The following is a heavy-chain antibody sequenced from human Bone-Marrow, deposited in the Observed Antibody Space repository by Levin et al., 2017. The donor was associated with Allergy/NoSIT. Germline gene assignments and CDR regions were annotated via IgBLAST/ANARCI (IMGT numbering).Heavy chain of an antibody. Sequence: SCAASGFTFSSYGMHWVRQAPGKGLEWVAVISYDGSNKYYADSVKGRFTISRDNSKNTLYLQMNSLRAEDTAVYYCAKGSSSGWYYDYWGQGTLVTVSS. CDR3: AKGSSSGWYYDY. D-gene: IGHD6-19*01. CDR1: GFTFSSYG. V-gene: IGHV3-30*18. CDR2: ISYDGSNK. J-gene: IGHJ4*02.